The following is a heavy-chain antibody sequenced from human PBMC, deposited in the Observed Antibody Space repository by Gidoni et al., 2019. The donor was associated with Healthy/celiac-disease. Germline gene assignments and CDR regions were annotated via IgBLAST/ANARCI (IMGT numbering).Heavy chain of an antibody. CDR1: GGSFSGYY. Sequence: QVQLQQWGAGLLKPSETLSLTCAVYGGSFSGYYWSWIRQPPGKGLEWIGEINHSGSTNYNPSLKSRVTISVDTSKNQFSLKLSSVTAADTAVYYCARVGSSWYDDYWGQGTLVTVSS. CDR3: ARVGSSWYDDY. J-gene: IGHJ4*02. CDR2: INHSGST. V-gene: IGHV4-34*01. D-gene: IGHD6-13*01.